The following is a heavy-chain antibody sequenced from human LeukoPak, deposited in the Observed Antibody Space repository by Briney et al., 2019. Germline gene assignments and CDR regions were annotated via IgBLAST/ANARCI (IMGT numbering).Heavy chain of an antibody. J-gene: IGHJ4*02. Sequence: SETLSLTCTVSGGSISSYYWSWIRQPPRKGLEWIGYIYYSGSTNYNPSLKSRVTISVDTSKNQFSLKLSSVTAADTAVYYCARDRGYPDYWGQGTLVTVSS. CDR1: GGSISSYY. D-gene: IGHD6-13*01. CDR3: ARDRGYPDY. CDR2: IYYSGST. V-gene: IGHV4-59*01.